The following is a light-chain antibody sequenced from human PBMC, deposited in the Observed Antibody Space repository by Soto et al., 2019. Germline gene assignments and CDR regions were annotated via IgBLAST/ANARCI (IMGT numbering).Light chain of an antibody. CDR2: KAS. J-gene: IGKJ5*01. CDR3: QQYNSYPIT. CDR1: QSISSW. V-gene: IGKV1-5*03. Sequence: DIQMTQSPSTLSASVGDRVTITCRASQSISSWLAWYQQKPGKAPNLLIYKASSLESGVPSRFSGSGSGTEFTLTTSSLQPDDFAAYYCQQYNSYPITFGQGTRLEIK.